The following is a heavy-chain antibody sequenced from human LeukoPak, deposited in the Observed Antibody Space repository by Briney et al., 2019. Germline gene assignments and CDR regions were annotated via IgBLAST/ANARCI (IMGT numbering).Heavy chain of an antibody. Sequence: GGSLRLSCSASGLTFSSYAMHWVRQAPGKGLVWVSRINGGGSSTTYADSVKGRFTISRDNAKNTLYLEMNSLRAEDSAIYYCATTQLISAYAFEIWGQGTMVTVSS. V-gene: IGHV3-74*03. CDR3: ATTQLISAYAFEI. D-gene: IGHD6-6*01. CDR2: INGGGSST. CDR1: GLTFSSYA. J-gene: IGHJ3*02.